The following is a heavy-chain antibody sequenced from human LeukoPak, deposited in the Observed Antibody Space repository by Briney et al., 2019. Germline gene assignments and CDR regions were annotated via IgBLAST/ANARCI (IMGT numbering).Heavy chain of an antibody. V-gene: IGHV1-46*01. D-gene: IGHD3-3*01. J-gene: IGHJ4*02. CDR1: GYTFTSYY. CDR2: INPSGGST. CDR3: ARDLFGVYYDFWPGDY. Sequence: ASEKVSCKASGYTFTSYYMHWVRQAPGQGLEWMGIINPSGGSTSYAQKFQGRVTMTRDTSTSTVYMELSSLRSEDTAVYYCARDLFGVYYDFWPGDYWGQGTLVTVSS.